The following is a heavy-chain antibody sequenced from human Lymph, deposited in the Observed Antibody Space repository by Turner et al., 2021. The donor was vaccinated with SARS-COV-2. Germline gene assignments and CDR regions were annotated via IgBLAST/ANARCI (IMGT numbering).Heavy chain of an antibody. CDR2: IYYSGST. Sequence: QVQLQESGPRLVTPSQTLSLSCTFSGGSITSGGYYWSWIRQHPGKGLEWIGYIYYSGSTYYNPSLKSRVTISVDTSKNQFSLKLSSVTAADTAEYYCARDYGGNSNYFGYWGQGTLVTVSS. CDR1: GGSITSGGYY. V-gene: IGHV4-31*03. J-gene: IGHJ4*02. CDR3: ARDYGGNSNYFGY. D-gene: IGHD4-17*01.